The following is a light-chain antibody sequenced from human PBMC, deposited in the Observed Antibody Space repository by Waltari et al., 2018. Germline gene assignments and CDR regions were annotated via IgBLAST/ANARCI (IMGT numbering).Light chain of an antibody. J-gene: IGKJ4*01. CDR3: QQRIDWPLT. V-gene: IGKV3-11*01. Sequence: EIVLTQSPATLSLSPGERATLSCRASQSVNSYLVWDQQKPGQAPRLLIYDASNRATGIPARFSGSGAGADFTLTISSLEPEDFAVYYCQQRIDWPLTFGGGTKVEVK. CDR2: DAS. CDR1: QSVNSY.